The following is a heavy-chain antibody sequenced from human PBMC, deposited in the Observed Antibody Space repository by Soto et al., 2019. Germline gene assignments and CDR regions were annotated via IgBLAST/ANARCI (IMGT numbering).Heavy chain of an antibody. Sequence: GGSLRLSCAASGFTFSSYAMSWVRQAPGKGLEWVSAISGSGVSTYYADSVKGRFTISRDNSKNTLYLQMNSLRAEDTAVYYCARDYDFWSGYSRRGMDVWGQGTTVTAP. CDR1: GFTFSSYA. CDR2: ISGSGVST. J-gene: IGHJ6*02. CDR3: ARDYDFWSGYSRRGMDV. D-gene: IGHD3-3*01. V-gene: IGHV3-23*01.